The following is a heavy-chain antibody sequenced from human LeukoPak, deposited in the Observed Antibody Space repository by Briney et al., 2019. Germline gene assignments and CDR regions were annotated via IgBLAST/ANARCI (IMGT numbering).Heavy chain of an antibody. Sequence: SETLSLTCTVSGGSISSHFWGWIRQPPGKGLEWIGYMFYSGSTNYNPSLKSRVTISVDASKNQFSLKLTSVSAADTAVYYCARDRAPVTMIRGAPGGFDPWGQGTLVTVSS. V-gene: IGHV4-59*11. CDR2: MFYSGST. CDR3: ARDRAPVTMIRGAPGGFDP. D-gene: IGHD3-10*01. J-gene: IGHJ5*02. CDR1: GGSISSHF.